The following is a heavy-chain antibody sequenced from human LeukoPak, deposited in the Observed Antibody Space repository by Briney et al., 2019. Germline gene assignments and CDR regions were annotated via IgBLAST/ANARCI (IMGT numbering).Heavy chain of an antibody. CDR2: ISGSGGST. D-gene: IGHD3-3*01. CDR3: AKDPYYDFWSGCYSGPSFDY. V-gene: IGHV3-23*01. CDR1: GFTFSSYA. Sequence: PGGSLRLSCAASGFTFSSYAMSWVRQAPGKGLEWVSAISGSGGSTYYADSVKGRFTISRDNSKNTLYLQMNSLRAEDTAVYYCAKDPYYDFWSGCYSGPSFDYWGQGTLVTVSS. J-gene: IGHJ4*02.